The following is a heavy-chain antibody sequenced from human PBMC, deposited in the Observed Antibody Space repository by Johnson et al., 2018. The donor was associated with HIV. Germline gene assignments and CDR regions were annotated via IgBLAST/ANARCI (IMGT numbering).Heavy chain of an antibody. CDR1: GFTFSSYG. CDR2: ISYDGSNT. D-gene: IGHD3-10*01. V-gene: IGHV3-30*03. Sequence: QVQLVESGGGVVQPGRSLRLSCAASGFTFSSYGMHWVRQAPGKGLERVAVISYDGSNTYYADSVKGRFPISRDNSKNTLYLQMNSLRAEYTAVYYCARDSGLLLWSQGGFSAFDIWDQGTMVTVSS. J-gene: IGHJ3*02. CDR3: ARDSGLLLWSQGGFSAFDI.